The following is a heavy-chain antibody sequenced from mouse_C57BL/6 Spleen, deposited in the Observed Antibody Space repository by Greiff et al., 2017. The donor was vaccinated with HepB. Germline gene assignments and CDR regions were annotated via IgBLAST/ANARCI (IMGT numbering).Heavy chain of an antibody. V-gene: IGHV1-76*01. Sequence: VKLQESGAELVRPGASVKLSCKASGYTFTDYYINWVKQRPGQGLEWIARIYPGSGNTYYNEKFKGKATLTAEKSSSTAYMQLSSLTSEDSAVYFCARLDGYLYAMDYWGQGTSVTVSS. CDR3: ARLDGYLYAMDY. J-gene: IGHJ4*01. CDR1: GYTFTDYY. CDR2: IYPGSGNT. D-gene: IGHD2-3*01.